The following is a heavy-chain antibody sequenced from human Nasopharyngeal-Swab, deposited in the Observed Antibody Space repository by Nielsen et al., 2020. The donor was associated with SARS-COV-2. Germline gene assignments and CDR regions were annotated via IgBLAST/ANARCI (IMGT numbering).Heavy chain of an antibody. Sequence: WIRQPPGKALEWLAHIFSNDERSYSTSLKSRLTISKDTSKSQVFLTMTNMDPVDTATCYFPLIVFDLLLWNFYYYMDVWGKGTTVTVSS. V-gene: IGHV2-26*01. D-gene: IGHD2-2*01. J-gene: IGHJ6*03. CDR2: IFSNDER. CDR3: PLIVFDLLLWNFYYYMDV.